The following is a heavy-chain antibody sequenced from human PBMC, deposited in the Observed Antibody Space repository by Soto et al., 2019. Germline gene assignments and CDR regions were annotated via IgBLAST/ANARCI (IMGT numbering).Heavy chain of an antibody. CDR3: VSVIVVVPAAMAYNLFVP. D-gene: IGHD2-2*01. CDR1: GDSISSSSYY. J-gene: IGHJ5*02. CDR2: IYYSGST. V-gene: IGHV4-39*01. Sequence: SETLSLTCTVSGDSISSSSYYWGLFRQPPGKVLEWIRSIYYSGSTYYNPSLKSRVTISVDTSKNQYSLKLSSVTAADTAVFFFVSVIVVVPAAMAYNLFVPWGQGTLVTVSS.